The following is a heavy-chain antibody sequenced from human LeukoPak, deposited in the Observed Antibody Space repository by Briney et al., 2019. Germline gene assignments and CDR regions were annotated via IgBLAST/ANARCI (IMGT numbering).Heavy chain of an antibody. Sequence: SGPTLVKPTQTLTLTCTFSGFSLSTSGVGVGWIRQPPGKALEWLALIYWDDDKRYSPSLKSRLTITKDTSKNQVVLTMTNMDPVDTATYYCARQPPGGDFWSGYLYYFDYWGQGTLVTVSS. CDR2: IYWDDDK. CDR1: GFSLSTSGVG. J-gene: IGHJ4*02. CDR3: ARQPPGGDFWSGYLYYFDY. V-gene: IGHV2-5*02. D-gene: IGHD3-3*01.